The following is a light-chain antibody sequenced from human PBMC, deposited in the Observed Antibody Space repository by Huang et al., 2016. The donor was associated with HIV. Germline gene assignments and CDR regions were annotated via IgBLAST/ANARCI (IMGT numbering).Light chain of an antibody. CDR2: AAS. CDR1: QSVNTN. Sequence: VMMSQSPATLAASPGERVTLSCGASQSVNTNFAGSQLKPGQPPRLLIYAASTRATGVPARFAGSGSGTEFTLTIDRLQSDDCAVYYCQQYNKWPPGYTFGQGTRLEI. CDR3: QQYNKWPPGYT. J-gene: IGKJ2*01. V-gene: IGKV3-15*01.